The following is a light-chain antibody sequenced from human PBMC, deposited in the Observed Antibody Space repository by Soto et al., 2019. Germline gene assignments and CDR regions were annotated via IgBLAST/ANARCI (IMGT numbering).Light chain of an antibody. CDR1: QSVTTY. J-gene: IGKJ4*01. CDR2: DAS. V-gene: IGKV3-11*01. CDR3: QQRSNWPPELT. Sequence: VLSHSRATLSLSPGERATLSCMASQSVTTYLAWYQQKPGQAPRLLIYDASNRATGVPARFSATGSGTDFTLTISSLEPEDFAVYYCQQRSNWPPELTFGGGTKVDIK.